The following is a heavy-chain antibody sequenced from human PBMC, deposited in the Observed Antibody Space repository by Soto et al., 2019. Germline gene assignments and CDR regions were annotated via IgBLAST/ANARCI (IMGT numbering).Heavy chain of an antibody. CDR1: GFTFSSYA. D-gene: IGHD2-8*01. J-gene: IGHJ5*02. V-gene: IGHV3-23*01. CDR2: ISGSGGST. CDR3: AKGSNIVLMVYAMDWFDP. Sequence: GGSLRLSCAASGFTFSSYAMSWVRQAPGKGLEWVSAISGSGGSTYYADSVKGRFTISRDNSKNTLYLQMNSLRAEDTAVYYCAKGSNIVLMVYAMDWFDPWGQGTLVTVSS.